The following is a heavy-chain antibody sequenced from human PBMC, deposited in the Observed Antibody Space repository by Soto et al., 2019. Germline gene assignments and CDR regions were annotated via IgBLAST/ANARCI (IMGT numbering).Heavy chain of an antibody. J-gene: IGHJ6*02. CDR3: GEGGSLRYFALGDDYYGMDV. D-gene: IGHD3-9*01. CDR2: IIPIFGTA. CDR1: VGTFSSYA. V-gene: IGHV1-69*01. Sequence: QVQLVQSGAEVKKPGSSVKVSCKASVGTFSSYAISWVRQAPGQGLEWMGGIIPIFGTANYAQKIQGRVTITADESTSTADMELSSLRYEDKAVYYCGEGGSLRYFALGDDYYGMDVWGQGTTVTVSS.